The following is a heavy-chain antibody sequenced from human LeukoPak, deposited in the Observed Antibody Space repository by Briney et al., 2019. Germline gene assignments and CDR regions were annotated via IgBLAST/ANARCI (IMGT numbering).Heavy chain of an antibody. V-gene: IGHV3-7*01. D-gene: IGHD3-10*01. CDR1: GFTFSHYY. CDR3: ARDGERSYYYYMDV. CDR2: IKQDGSEQ. J-gene: IGHJ6*03. Sequence: GGSLRLSCAASGFTFSHYYMSWVRQAPGKGLEWVANIKQDGSEQFYLDSVKGRFTISRDNAKNSLYLQMNSLRAEDTAVYYCARDGERSYYYYMDVWGKGTTVTVSS.